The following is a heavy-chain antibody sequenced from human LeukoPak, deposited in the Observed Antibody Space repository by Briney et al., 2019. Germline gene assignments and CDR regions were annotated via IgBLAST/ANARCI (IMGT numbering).Heavy chain of an antibody. D-gene: IGHD4-17*01. CDR1: GFTFSNYA. J-gene: IGHJ6*02. V-gene: IGHV3-23*01. CDR3: ARNAYGAQTPSDV. CDR2: ISSSGGST. Sequence: GGSLRLSCAASGFTFSNYAMSWVRQAPGKGLEWVSSISSSGGSTHFADSVKGRFTISRDNSKNTLYLQMNNLRAEDTAVYYCARNAYGAQTPSDVWGQGTTVTVSS.